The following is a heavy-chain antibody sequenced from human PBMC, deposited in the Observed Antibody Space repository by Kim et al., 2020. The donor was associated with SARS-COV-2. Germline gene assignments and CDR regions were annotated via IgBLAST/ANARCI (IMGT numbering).Heavy chain of an antibody. CDR3: AKRAGTPGLIGY. J-gene: IGHJ4*02. D-gene: IGHD7-27*01. V-gene: IGHV3-23*01. CDR2: ISPNGRDT. CDR1: GFTFNNYP. Sequence: GGSLRLSCAASGFTFNNYPMTWVRQAPGKGLEWVSTISPNGRDTFSADSVKGRFTLSRDNSKNMLYLHMDSLKAEDTAIYYCAKRAGTPGLIGYWGLGTL.